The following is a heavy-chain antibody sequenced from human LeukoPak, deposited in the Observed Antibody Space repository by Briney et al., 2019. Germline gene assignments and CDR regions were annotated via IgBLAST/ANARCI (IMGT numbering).Heavy chain of an antibody. J-gene: IGHJ4*02. Sequence: QPGRSLRLSCSASGFTFSSYAMHWVRQAPGKGLEYVSAISSNGGSTYYADSVKGRFTISRDNSKNTLYLQMSSLRAEDTAVYYCVPLGTAMVTEYWGQGTLVTVSS. V-gene: IGHV3-64D*06. CDR1: GFTFSSYA. D-gene: IGHD5-18*01. CDR3: VPLGTAMVTEY. CDR2: ISSNGGST.